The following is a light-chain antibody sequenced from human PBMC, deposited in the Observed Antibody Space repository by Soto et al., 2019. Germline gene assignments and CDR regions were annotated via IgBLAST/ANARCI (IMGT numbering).Light chain of an antibody. CDR2: EVS. J-gene: IGLJ1*01. CDR1: SSDVGAYDY. CDR3: SSYADASYV. Sequence: QSAPTQPASVSGSPGQSITISCTGTSSDVGAYDYVSWYQQRPGEAPKLIIYEVSNRPSEVSNRFSGSKSGTTASLTISGLQAEDEADYYCSSYADASYVFGTGTKLTVL. V-gene: IGLV2-14*01.